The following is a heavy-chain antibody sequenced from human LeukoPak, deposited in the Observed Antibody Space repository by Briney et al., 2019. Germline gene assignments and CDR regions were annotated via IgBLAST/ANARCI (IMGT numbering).Heavy chain of an antibody. Sequence: PSETLSLTCAVYGGSFTDYYWSWIRQPPGKGLEWIGEINHRGSTNYNSSLKSRVTISVDGSKNQFSLKLNSVTAADTAVYFCARVPHTTSSIDYWGQGAPVTVSP. D-gene: IGHD6-6*01. CDR1: GGSFTDYY. J-gene: IGHJ4*02. CDR3: ARVPHTTSSIDY. V-gene: IGHV4-34*01. CDR2: INHRGST.